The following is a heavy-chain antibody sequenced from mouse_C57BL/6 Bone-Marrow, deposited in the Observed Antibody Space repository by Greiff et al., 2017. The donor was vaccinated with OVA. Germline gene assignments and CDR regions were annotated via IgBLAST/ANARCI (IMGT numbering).Heavy chain of an antibody. Sequence: VQLQQPGAELVRPGSSVKLSCKASGYTFTSYWMDWVKQRPGQGLEWIGNIYPSDSENHYNQKFKDKATLTVDKSSSTAYMQLSSLTAEDSAVYYCARKGFGYDYAMDYWGQGTSVTVSS. CDR2: IYPSDSEN. V-gene: IGHV1-61*01. J-gene: IGHJ4*01. CDR1: GYTFTSYW. CDR3: ARKGFGYDYAMDY.